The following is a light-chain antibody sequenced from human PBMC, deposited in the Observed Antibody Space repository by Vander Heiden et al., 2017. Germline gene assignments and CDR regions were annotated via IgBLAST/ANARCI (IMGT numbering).Light chain of an antibody. J-gene: IGKJ2*01. Sequence: IVLPQSTGPLYFATEERTTLSCRASQSVSSNYLAWYQQKPGQAPRLLIYGASSRATGIPDRFSGSGTGTDFTLTISRLDPEDFAVYYCQQYGSSPRTFGRGTKLEIK. CDR2: GAS. V-gene: IGKV3-20*01. CDR3: QQYGSSPRT. CDR1: QSVSSNY.